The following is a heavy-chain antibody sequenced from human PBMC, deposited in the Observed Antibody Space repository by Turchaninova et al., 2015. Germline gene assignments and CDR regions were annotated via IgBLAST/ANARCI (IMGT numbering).Heavy chain of an antibody. CDR2: ITIINI. V-gene: IGHV3-21*01. CDR1: GFTFSNYN. J-gene: IGHJ6*03. Sequence: EVQLVESGGGLVKPGESLRLSCAASGFTFSNYNMNWVRQAPGTGLEWLSFITIINIYYADSVKGRFTNSTDNAKNSRYLQRNRLRAEDSAVYYCASDPYSGGYYSHYFYYMDVWGKGATVTVSS. CDR3: ASDPYSGGYYSHYFYYMDV. D-gene: IGHD1-26*01.